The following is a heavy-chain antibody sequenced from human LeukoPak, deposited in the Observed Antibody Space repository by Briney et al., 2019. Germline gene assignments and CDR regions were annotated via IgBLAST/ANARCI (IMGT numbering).Heavy chain of an antibody. CDR1: GFTFSSQS. CDR2: INGGGGST. CDR3: AKGGVVHAFNI. D-gene: IGHD2-15*01. J-gene: IGHJ3*02. V-gene: IGHV3-23*01. Sequence: GGSLRLSCVASGFTFSSQSMNWVRQAPGKGLEWVSAINGGGGSTYYADSVKGRFTISRDNSKSTLYLQMNSLRAEDTAVYYCAKGGVVHAFNIWGQGTMVTVSS.